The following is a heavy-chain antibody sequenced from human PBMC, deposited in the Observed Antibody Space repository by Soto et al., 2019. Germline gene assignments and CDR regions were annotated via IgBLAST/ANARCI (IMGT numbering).Heavy chain of an antibody. CDR2: ISYDGSNK. CDR1: GFTFSSYA. J-gene: IGHJ6*02. Sequence: HPGGSLRLSCAASGFTFSSYAMHWVRQAPGKGLEWVSVISYDGSNKYYADSVKGRFTISRDNSKNTLYLQMNSLRAEDTAVYYCSRAGYYYYSVDVWGQGTTVTVSS. CDR3: SRAGYYYYSVDV. V-gene: IGHV3-30-3*01.